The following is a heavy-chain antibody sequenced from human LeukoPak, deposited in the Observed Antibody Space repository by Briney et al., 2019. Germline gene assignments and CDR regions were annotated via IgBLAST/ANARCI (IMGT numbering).Heavy chain of an antibody. J-gene: IGHJ4*02. V-gene: IGHV4-59*08. Sequence: SETLSLTCNVSGGSISPYYWSWIRQSPGKGLELIGYIYYSGYTNYNPSLKSRVTISLDTSKNQFSLKQSSVTAADTAMYYCARGGFRACDYWGQGTLVTVSS. CDR2: IYYSGYT. CDR1: GGSISPYY. D-gene: IGHD3-16*01. CDR3: ARGGFRACDY.